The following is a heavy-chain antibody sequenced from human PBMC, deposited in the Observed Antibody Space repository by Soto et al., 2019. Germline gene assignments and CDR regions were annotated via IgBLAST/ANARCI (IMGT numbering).Heavy chain of an antibody. CDR2: VNPKSGGT. Sequence: QVHLVQSGAEVREPGASMKVSCKTSGYTFTAYYIHWVRQAPGQGLEWMGWVNPKSGGTEFSRKFRGRVAMTSDTSSSTAYMEVCRLTSDDTAVYYCARSGEGWQHLDNWGQGNLVTVSS. CDR3: ARSGEGWQHLDN. CDR1: GYTFTAYY. V-gene: IGHV1-2*02. J-gene: IGHJ4*02.